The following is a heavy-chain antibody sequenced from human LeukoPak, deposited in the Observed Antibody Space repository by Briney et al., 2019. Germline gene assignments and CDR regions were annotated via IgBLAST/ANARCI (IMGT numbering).Heavy chain of an antibody. V-gene: IGHV4-59*08. CDR1: GGSISSYY. Sequence: RSSETLSLTCTVSGGSISSYYWSWSRQPPGKGLEWIGYIYYIGSTNYNPPPKSRVTLSVDTSKNQFSLKLSSVTAADTAVYYCARRVYYGDYAHFDYWGQGTLVTVSS. CDR2: IYYIGST. J-gene: IGHJ4*02. CDR3: ARRVYYGDYAHFDY. D-gene: IGHD4-17*01.